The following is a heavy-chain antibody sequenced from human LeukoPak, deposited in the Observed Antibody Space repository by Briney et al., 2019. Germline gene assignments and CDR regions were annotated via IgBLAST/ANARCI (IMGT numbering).Heavy chain of an antibody. CDR3: ATSLGPLTEY. CDR2: INSGGSGT. J-gene: IGHJ4*02. D-gene: IGHD7-27*01. Sequence: GGSLRLSCAASGFPLSSYWMHWVRQTAGKGLVWVSRINSGGSGTSYADSVEGRFTISRDNAKNILYLQMNSLRAEDTALYYCATSLGPLTEYWGQGTLVTVSS. CDR1: GFPLSSYW. V-gene: IGHV3-74*01.